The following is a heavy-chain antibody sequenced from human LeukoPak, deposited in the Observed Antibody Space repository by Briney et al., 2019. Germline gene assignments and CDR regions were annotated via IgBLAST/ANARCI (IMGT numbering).Heavy chain of an antibody. J-gene: IGHJ3*02. Sequence: SVKVSCKASGGTFSSYAISWVRQAPGQGPEWMGRIIPIFGTANYAQKFQGRVTITTDESTSTAYMELSSLRSEDTAVYYCARLGIAYYYDSSGINDAFDIWGQGTMVTVSS. CDR2: IIPIFGTA. V-gene: IGHV1-69*05. CDR1: GGTFSSYA. CDR3: ARLGIAYYYDSSGINDAFDI. D-gene: IGHD3-22*01.